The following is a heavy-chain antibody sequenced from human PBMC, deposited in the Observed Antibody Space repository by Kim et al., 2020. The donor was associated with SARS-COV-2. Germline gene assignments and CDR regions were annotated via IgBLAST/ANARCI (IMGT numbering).Heavy chain of an antibody. V-gene: IGHV3-21*01. D-gene: IGHD3-10*01. CDR3: ASSMVRGVIIGWFDP. J-gene: IGHJ5*02. CDR2: ISSSSSYI. CDR1: GFTFSSYS. Sequence: GGSLRLSCAASGFTFSSYSMNWVRQAPGKGLEWVSSISSSSSYIYYADSVKGRFTISRDNAKNSLYLQMNSLRAEDTAVYYCASSMVRGVIIGWFDPWGQGTLVTVSS.